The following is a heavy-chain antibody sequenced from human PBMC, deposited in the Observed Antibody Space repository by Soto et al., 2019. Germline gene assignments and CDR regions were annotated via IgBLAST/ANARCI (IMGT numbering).Heavy chain of an antibody. V-gene: IGHV1-58*02. CDR1: GFTFTSSA. J-gene: IGHJ6*03. Sequence: SVKVSCKASGFTFTSSAMQWVRQARGQRLEWIGWIVVGSGNTNYAQKFQERVTITRDMSTSTAYMELSSLRSEDTAVYYCAAGSRFLEWSTNYYYYLAVWGKGTTVPVSS. CDR2: IVVGSGNT. CDR3: AAGSRFLEWSTNYYYYLAV. D-gene: IGHD3-3*01.